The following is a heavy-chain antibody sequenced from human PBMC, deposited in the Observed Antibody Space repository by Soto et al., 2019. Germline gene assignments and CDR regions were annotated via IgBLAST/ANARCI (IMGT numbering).Heavy chain of an antibody. D-gene: IGHD1-26*01. CDR3: TTYSGAAFEY. Sequence: PGGSLRLSSVSSRLTFNNAWMNWVRQAPGKGLEWVGRIRSKSDGGTTDYAAPVKGRFTISRDDSKNMVDLQMSSLKTEDTAIYYCTTYSGAAFEYWGQGALVTVSS. CDR2: IRSKSDGGTT. CDR1: RLTFNNAW. V-gene: IGHV3-15*01. J-gene: IGHJ4*02.